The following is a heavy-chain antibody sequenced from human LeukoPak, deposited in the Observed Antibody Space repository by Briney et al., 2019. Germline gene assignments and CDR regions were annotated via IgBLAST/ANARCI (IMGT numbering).Heavy chain of an antibody. CDR3: ARHDVMYSGSYSDY. V-gene: IGHV5-51*01. Sequence: GESLKISCKGSGYSFTSYWIGWVRQMPGKGLEWIGIIYPGDSDTRYSPSFQGQVTISADKSICTAYLQWSSMQASDTAMYYCARHDVMYSGSYSDYWGQGTLVTVSS. J-gene: IGHJ4*02. CDR1: GYSFTSYW. CDR2: IYPGDSDT. D-gene: IGHD1-26*01.